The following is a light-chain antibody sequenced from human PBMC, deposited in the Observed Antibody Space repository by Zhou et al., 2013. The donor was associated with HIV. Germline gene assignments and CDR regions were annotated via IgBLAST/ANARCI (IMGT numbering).Light chain of an antibody. CDR3: AAWDDSLNGPV. CDR1: SSNIGSNT. V-gene: IGLV1-44*01. Sequence: QSVLTQPPSASGTPGQRVTISCSGNSSNIGSNTVNWYQQLPGTAPKLLIYRNNQRPSGVPDRFSGSKSGTSASLAISGLQSEDEADYYCAAWDDSLNGPVFGGGTKLTVL. J-gene: IGLJ2*01. CDR2: RNN.